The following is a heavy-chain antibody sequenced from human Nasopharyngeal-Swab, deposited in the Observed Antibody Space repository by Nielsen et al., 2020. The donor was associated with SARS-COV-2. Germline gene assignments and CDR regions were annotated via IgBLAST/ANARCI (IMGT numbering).Heavy chain of an antibody. CDR3: TRCGGGCYAGRDY. J-gene: IGHJ4*02. V-gene: IGHV3-73*01. CDR1: GFTFSDSA. D-gene: IGHD2-15*01. Sequence: GESPNTSCAAPGFTFSDSAIHWVRQAPGTGLEWVGRVRSQGHNYATAYSASVKGRFIIFRDDPTNTAYLQMNSLKTEDTAMYYCTRCGGGCYAGRDYWGQGTLVTVSS. CDR2: VRSQGHNYAT.